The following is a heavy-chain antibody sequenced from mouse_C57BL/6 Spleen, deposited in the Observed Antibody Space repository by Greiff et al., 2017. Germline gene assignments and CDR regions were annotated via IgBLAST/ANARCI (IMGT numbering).Heavy chain of an antibody. J-gene: IGHJ3*01. Sequence: VQLQQPGAELVKPGASVKLSCKASGYTFTSYWMHWVKQRPGQGLEWIGMIHPNSGSTNYNEKFKSKATLTVDKSSSTAYMQLSSLTSEDSAVYYCAREGGGCGSSPSWFAYWGQGTLVTVSA. CDR2: IHPNSGST. CDR1: GYTFTSYW. D-gene: IGHD1-1*01. CDR3: AREGGGCGSSPSWFAY. V-gene: IGHV1-64*01.